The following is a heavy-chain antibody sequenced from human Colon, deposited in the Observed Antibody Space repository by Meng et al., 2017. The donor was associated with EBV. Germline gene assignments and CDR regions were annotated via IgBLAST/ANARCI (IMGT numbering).Heavy chain of an antibody. D-gene: IGHD4-17*01. J-gene: IGHJ4*02. Sequence: QAQLQESGPGLVKPSHTLSLTCTVSGGSISSGAYYWSWIRQPPGKGLEWIGEIYHSGRTNYNPSVKSRVSMSVDKSQNHFSLRLSSVTAADTAVYYCTTLYGDSISWGQGTLVTVSS. CDR2: IYHSGRT. CDR3: TTLYGDSIS. V-gene: IGHV4-30-4*03. CDR1: GGSISSGAYY.